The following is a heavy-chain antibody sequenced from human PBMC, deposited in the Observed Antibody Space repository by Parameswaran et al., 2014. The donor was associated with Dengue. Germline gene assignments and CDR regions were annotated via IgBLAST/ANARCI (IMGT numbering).Heavy chain of an antibody. V-gene: IGHV3-23*01. D-gene: IGHD2-2*01. CDR1: GFTFSNYA. Sequence: QAGGSLRLSCAASGFTFSNYAMSWVRQAPGKGLEWVSAISGSGDSTYYADSVKGRFTISRDNSKNTLYLQMNSLRAEDTAVYFCAKEIVGRSITTITTCYDYWGQGSLVTVSS. CDR3: AKEIVGRSITTITTCYDY. CDR2: ISGSGDST. J-gene: IGHJ4*02.